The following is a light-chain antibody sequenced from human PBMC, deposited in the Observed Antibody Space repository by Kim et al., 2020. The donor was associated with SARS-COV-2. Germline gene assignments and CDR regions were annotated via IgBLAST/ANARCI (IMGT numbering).Light chain of an antibody. CDR1: QGISSY. Sequence: ASTGDRVTITCRASQGISSYLAWYQQKPGKAPKLLIYAASTLQSGVPSRFSGSGSGTDFTLTISCLQSEDFATYYCQQYYSYQWTFGQGTKVEIK. CDR3: QQYYSYQWT. CDR2: AAS. V-gene: IGKV1-8*01. J-gene: IGKJ1*01.